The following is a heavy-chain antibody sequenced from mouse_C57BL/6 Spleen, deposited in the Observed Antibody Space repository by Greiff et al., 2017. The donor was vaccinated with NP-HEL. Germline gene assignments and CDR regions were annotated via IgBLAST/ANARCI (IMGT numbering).Heavy chain of an antibody. D-gene: IGHD2-3*01. Sequence: DVMLVESGGDLVKPGGSLKLSCAASGFTFSSYGMSWVRQTPDKRLEWVATISSGGSYTYYPDSVKGRFTISRDNAKNTLYLQMSSLKSEDTAMYYGARLLYDCGGVGYAMDYWGQGTSVTVSS. J-gene: IGHJ4*01. V-gene: IGHV5-6*02. CDR3: ARLLYDCGGVGYAMDY. CDR2: ISSGGSYT. CDR1: GFTFSSYG.